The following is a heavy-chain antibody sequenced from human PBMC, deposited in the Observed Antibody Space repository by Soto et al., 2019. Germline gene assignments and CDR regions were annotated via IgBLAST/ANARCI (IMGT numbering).Heavy chain of an antibody. CDR1: GFTFSSYW. D-gene: IGHD1-7*01. V-gene: IGHV3-74*01. Sequence: EVQLVESGGGLVQPGGSLRLSCTASGFTFSSYWMHWVRQAPGKGLVWVSRINSDGSSTSYADSVKGRFTISRDNAKNTLYLQMNSLRAEDTAVYYCAGPNWNYDNDAFDIWGQGTMVTVSS. CDR3: AGPNWNYDNDAFDI. J-gene: IGHJ3*02. CDR2: INSDGSST.